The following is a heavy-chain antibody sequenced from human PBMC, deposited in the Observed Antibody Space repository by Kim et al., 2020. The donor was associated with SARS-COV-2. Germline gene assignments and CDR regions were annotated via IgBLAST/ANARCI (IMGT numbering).Heavy chain of an antibody. V-gene: IGHV4-59*02. CDR2: FYYTGNI. Sequence: TETLSLTCSVSGAFVTTYYWSWIRQPPGKGLEWIGYFYYTGNINYNPSLKSRVTISGDTSKNQFSLKLSSVTAADTALYYCARHGSSYEYFFDYWGQGSL. D-gene: IGHD6-13*01. J-gene: IGHJ4*02. CDR3: ARHGSSYEYFFDY. CDR1: GAFVTTYY.